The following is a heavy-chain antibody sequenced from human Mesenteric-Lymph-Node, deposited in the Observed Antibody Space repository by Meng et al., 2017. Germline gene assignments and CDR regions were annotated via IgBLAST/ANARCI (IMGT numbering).Heavy chain of an antibody. CDR2: INDRGGST. J-gene: IGHJ3*02. V-gene: IGHV3-23*01. D-gene: IGHD3-22*01. CDR1: GFTFSSYA. CDR3: AKRMITMIVVVTTHYDAFDI. Sequence: GGSLRLSCAASGFTFSSYAMSWVRQAPGKGLEWVSGINDRGGSTYYAESVKGRFTISRDNSKNTLYLQMNSLRAEDTAVYYCAKRMITMIVVVTTHYDAFDIWGQGTRVT.